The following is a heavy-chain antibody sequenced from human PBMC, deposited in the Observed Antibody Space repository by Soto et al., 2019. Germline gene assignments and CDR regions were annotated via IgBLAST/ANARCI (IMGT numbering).Heavy chain of an antibody. CDR3: ASTATSEISIYF. Sequence: ASVKVSCKASGYTFTSYDINWVRQATGQGLEWMGWMNPNSGNTGYAQKFQGRVTMTRNTSTSTVYMELSSLRSEDTAVYYCASTATSEISIYFWGQGTMVTVSS. V-gene: IGHV1-8*01. J-gene: IGHJ3*01. CDR2: MNPNSGNT. CDR1: GYTFTSYD. D-gene: IGHD6-25*01.